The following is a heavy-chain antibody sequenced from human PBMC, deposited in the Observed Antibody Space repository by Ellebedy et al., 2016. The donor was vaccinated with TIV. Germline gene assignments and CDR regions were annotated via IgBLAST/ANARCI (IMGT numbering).Heavy chain of an antibody. CDR2: ISGAGDRT. D-gene: IGHD3-22*01. Sequence: GGSLRLSCAASGFTFSSFAMHWVRQAPGKGLEWLSVISGAGDRTYDADSVKGRFTISRNKSKNTLYLQMNRLRTEDAAIYYCAKGTSSGFNYDRVGFEYWGQGILVTVSS. CDR1: GFTFSSFA. J-gene: IGHJ4*02. CDR3: AKGTSSGFNYDRVGFEY. V-gene: IGHV3-23*01.